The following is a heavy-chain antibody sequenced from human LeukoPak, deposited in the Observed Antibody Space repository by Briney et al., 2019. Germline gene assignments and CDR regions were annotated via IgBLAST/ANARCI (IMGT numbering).Heavy chain of an antibody. CDR3: ARSSDRYGMDV. CDR1: GFTFSHYS. CDR2: ISSGTTYI. D-gene: IGHD2-15*01. V-gene: IGHV3-21*01. J-gene: IGHJ6*02. Sequence: GGSLRLSCVASGFTFSHYSMNWVRQAPGKGLEWVSSISSGTTYIYYADSVKGRFTISRDNAKNSLYLQMNSLRAEDTAVYFCARSSDRYGMDVWGQGTTVTVSS.